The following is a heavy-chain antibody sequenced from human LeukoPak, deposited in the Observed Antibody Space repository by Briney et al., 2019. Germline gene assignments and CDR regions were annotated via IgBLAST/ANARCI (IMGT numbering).Heavy chain of an antibody. CDR1: GFTFDLHP. CDR3: AEDRFYFDDLLAHKYFLYGMDV. V-gene: IGHV3-30*04. Sequence: PGRSLRLSCAASGFTFDLHPIHWVRHAPGGGLEWRGVISHDGSNEYYADSIRARFTVSRDNSRNTLYLQLNSLRPEHTDVYFCAEDRFYFDDLLAHKYFLYGMDVWGQGTTVIVSS. J-gene: IGHJ6*02. D-gene: IGHD3-9*01. CDR2: ISHDGSNE.